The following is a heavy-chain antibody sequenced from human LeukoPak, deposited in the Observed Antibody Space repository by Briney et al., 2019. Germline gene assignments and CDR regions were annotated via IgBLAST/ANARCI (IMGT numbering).Heavy chain of an antibody. Sequence: SETLPLTCTVSGGSISSYYWSWIRQPAGKGLEWIGRIYTSGSTNYNPSLESRVTMSVDTSKNQFSLKLSSVTAADTAVYYCARETGRYGWFDYWGQGTLVTVSS. CDR3: ARETGRYGWFDY. J-gene: IGHJ4*02. CDR2: IYTSGST. CDR1: GGSISSYY. V-gene: IGHV4-4*07. D-gene: IGHD3-16*01.